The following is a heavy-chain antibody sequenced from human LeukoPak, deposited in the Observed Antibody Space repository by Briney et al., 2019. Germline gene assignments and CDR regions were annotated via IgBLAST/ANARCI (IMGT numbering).Heavy chain of an antibody. Sequence: PSETLSLTCPVYGGSFSGYYWSWIRQPPGKGLEWIGEINHSGSTNYNPSLKSRVTISVDTSKNQFSLKLSSVTAADTAVYYCARSSRVLRYFDYWGQGTLVTVSS. CDR2: INHSGST. CDR3: ARSSRVLRYFDY. CDR1: GGSFSGYY. D-gene: IGHD3-9*01. V-gene: IGHV4-34*01. J-gene: IGHJ4*02.